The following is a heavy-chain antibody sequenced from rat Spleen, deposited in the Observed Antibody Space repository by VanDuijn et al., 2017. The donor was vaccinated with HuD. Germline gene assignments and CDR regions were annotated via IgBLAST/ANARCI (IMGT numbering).Heavy chain of an antibody. CDR3: ARRHYGYTDYFDY. V-gene: IGHV5-29*01. Sequence: EVQLVESGGGLVQPGRSLKVSCVASGFTFRNYGMAWVRQAPTKGLEWVATITFDGSGTFYRDSVKGRFTISRDIAKSTLYLQMDSLGSEDTATYYCARRHYGYTDYFDYWGQGVMVTVSS. D-gene: IGHD1-11*01. CDR2: ITFDGSGT. CDR1: GFTFRNYG. J-gene: IGHJ2*01.